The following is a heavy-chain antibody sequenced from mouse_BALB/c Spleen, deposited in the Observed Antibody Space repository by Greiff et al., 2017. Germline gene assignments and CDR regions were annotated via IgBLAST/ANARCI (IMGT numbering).Heavy chain of an antibody. CDR2: INSNGGST. Sequence: DVQLVESGGGLVQPGGSLKLSCAASGFTFSSYGMSWVRQTPDKRLELVATINSNGGSTYYPDSVKGRFTISRDNAKNTLYLQMSSLKSEDTAMYYCARDGFSHYYAMDYWGQGTSVTVSS. D-gene: IGHD2-2*01. V-gene: IGHV5-6-3*01. CDR3: ARDGFSHYYAMDY. J-gene: IGHJ4*01. CDR1: GFTFSSYG.